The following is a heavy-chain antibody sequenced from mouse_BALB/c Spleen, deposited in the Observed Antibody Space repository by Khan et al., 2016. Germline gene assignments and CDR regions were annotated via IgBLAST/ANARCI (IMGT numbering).Heavy chain of an antibody. CDR3: ATTVVAPRFAY. D-gene: IGHD1-1*01. CDR1: GYSITSDYA. V-gene: IGHV3-2*02. CDR2: ISYSGST. Sequence: VQLQQPGPGLVKPSQSLSLTCTVTGYSITSDYAWNWIRQFPGNKLEWMGYISYSGSTSYNPSLKSRISITRDTSKNQFFLQLNSVTTEDTATXYCATTVVAPRFAYWGQGTLVTVSA. J-gene: IGHJ3*01.